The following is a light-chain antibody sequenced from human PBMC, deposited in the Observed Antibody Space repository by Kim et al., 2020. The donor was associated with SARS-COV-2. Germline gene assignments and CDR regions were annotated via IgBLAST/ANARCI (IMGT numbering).Light chain of an antibody. CDR2: GSS. CDR1: QSIVTY. CDR3: QQSFTTPLT. Sequence: DIQMTQSPSSLSASVGDRVTITCRASQSIVTYLNWYQQKPGKAPKLLIYGSSSLQSGVPSRFSGGGSGAEFTLTITSLQPEDFAIYYCQQSFTTPLTFGGGTKVEIK. J-gene: IGKJ4*01. V-gene: IGKV1-39*01.